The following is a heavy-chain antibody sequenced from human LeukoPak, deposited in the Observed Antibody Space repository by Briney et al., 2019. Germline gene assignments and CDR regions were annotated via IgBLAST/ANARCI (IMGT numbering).Heavy chain of an antibody. V-gene: IGHV1-69*13. CDR1: GGTFGSYA. J-gene: IGHJ6*02. Sequence: SVKVSCKASGGTFGSYAISWVRQAPGQGLEWMGGIIPIFGTANYAQKFQGRVTITADESTSTAYMELSSLRSEDTAVYYCARGTDYYYHAMDVRGQGTTVTVSS. CDR3: ARGTDYYYHAMDV. CDR2: IIPIFGTA.